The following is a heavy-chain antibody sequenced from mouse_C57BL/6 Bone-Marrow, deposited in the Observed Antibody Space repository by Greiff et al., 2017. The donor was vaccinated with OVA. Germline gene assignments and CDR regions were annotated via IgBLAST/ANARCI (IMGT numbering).Heavy chain of an antibody. Sequence: VQLKQSGAELVRPGASVKLSCTASGFNIKDDYMHWVKQRPEQGLEWIGWIDPENGDTEYASKFQGKATITADTSSNTAYLQLSSLTSEDTAVYYCTSYDYDVGYFDYWGQGTTLTVSS. J-gene: IGHJ2*01. D-gene: IGHD2-4*01. V-gene: IGHV14-4*01. CDR2: IDPENGDT. CDR1: GFNIKDDY. CDR3: TSYDYDVGYFDY.